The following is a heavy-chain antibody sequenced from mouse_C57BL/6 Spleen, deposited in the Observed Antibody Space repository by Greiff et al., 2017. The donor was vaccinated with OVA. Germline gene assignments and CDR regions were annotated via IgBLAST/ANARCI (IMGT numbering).Heavy chain of an antibody. CDR2: IDPSDSET. CDR3: ARSDYGSSSYYFDY. V-gene: IGHV1-52*01. Sequence: VQLQQSGAELVRPGSSVKLSCKASGYTFTSYWMHWVKQRPIQGLEWIGNIDPSDSETHYNQKFKDKATLTVDKSSSTAYMQLSSLTSEDSAVYYCARSDYGSSSYYFDYWGQGTTLTVSS. CDR1: GYTFTSYW. J-gene: IGHJ2*01. D-gene: IGHD1-1*01.